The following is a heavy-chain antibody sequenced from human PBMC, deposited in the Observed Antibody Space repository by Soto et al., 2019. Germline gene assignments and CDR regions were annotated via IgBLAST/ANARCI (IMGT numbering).Heavy chain of an antibody. CDR2: IYYSGST. CDR1: GGSISSYY. CDR3: ARVAATEDWFDP. V-gene: IGHV4-59*01. Sequence: TSETLSLTCPVSGGSISSYYWSWIRQPPGKGLEWIGYIYYSGSTNYNPSLKSRVTISVDTSKNQFSLKLSSVTAADTAVYYCARVAATEDWFDPWGQGTLVTVSS. J-gene: IGHJ5*02. D-gene: IGHD2-15*01.